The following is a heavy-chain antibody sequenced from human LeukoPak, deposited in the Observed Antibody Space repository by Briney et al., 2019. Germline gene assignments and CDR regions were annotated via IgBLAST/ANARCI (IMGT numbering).Heavy chain of an antibody. CDR2: ISGSGGST. V-gene: IGHV3-23*01. CDR3: AKDGREGVVAAENWFDP. D-gene: IGHD2-15*01. CDR1: GFTFSSYA. J-gene: IGHJ5*02. Sequence: GGSLRLSCAASGFTFSSYAMSWVRQAPGKGLEWVSAISGSGGSTYYADSVKGRFTISRDNSKNTLYLQMNSLRAEDTAVYYCAKDGREGVVAAENWFDPWGQGTLVTVSS.